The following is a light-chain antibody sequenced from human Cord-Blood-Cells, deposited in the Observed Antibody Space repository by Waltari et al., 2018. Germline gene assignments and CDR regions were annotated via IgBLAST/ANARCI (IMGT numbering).Light chain of an antibody. CDR3: QAWDSSTYV. CDR1: KLGDNY. J-gene: IGLJ1*01. V-gene: IGLV3-1*01. Sequence: SYELTQPPSVSVSPGQTASITCSGDKLGDNYACWYQQKPGQSPVLVIYQDRKRPSGIPERFSGSNAGNTATLTISGTQAMDEADYYCQAWDSSTYVFGTGTKVTVL. CDR2: QDR.